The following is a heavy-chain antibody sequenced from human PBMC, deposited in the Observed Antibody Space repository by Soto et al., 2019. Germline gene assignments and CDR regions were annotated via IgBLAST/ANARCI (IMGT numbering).Heavy chain of an antibody. Sequence: EVQLLESGGGLVQPGGSLRLSCAASGFTFSNYAMSWVRQAPGKGLEWVSSISKSGGGTYYADSVKGRFTISRDNSKNTLYLQMTSLTAEDTAVYSCAKTSSLFDYWGQGTLVTVSS. CDR2: ISKSGGGT. CDR1: GFTFSNYA. V-gene: IGHV3-23*01. D-gene: IGHD6-13*01. CDR3: AKTSSLFDY. J-gene: IGHJ4*02.